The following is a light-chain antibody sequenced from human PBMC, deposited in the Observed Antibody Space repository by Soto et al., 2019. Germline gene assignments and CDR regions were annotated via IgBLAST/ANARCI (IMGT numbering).Light chain of an antibody. Sequence: ELVLTQSPGTLSLSPGERATLSCRASQSVTSSYLAWYQQKPGQAPRLIISGASSRATGIPDRFRGSGSGTDFTLTISRLEPEDFAVYYCQQYSTSRLTFGGGTKVEIK. CDR2: GAS. CDR1: QSVTSSY. J-gene: IGKJ4*01. V-gene: IGKV3-20*01. CDR3: QQYSTSRLT.